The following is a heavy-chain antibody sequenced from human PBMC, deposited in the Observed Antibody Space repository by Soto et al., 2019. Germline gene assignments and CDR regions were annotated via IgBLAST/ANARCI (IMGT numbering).Heavy chain of an antibody. CDR2: ISAYNGNT. D-gene: IGHD3-3*01. J-gene: IGHJ4*02. V-gene: IGHV1-18*01. CDR1: GYTFTSYG. CDR3: ARGANTIFGVVIIEDYFDY. Sequence: GASVKVSCKASGYTFTSYGISWVRQAPGQGLEWMGWISAYNGNTNYAQKLQGRVTMTTDTSTSTAYMELRSLRSDDTAVYYCARGANTIFGVVIIEDYFDYWGQGTLVNVSS.